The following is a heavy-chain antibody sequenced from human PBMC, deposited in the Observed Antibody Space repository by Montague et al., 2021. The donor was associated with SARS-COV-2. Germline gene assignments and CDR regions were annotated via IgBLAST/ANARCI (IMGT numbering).Heavy chain of an antibody. V-gene: IGHV6-1*01. CDR2: TYYRSKWSN. Sequence: CAISGDSVSSNCVSWNWIRQSPSRGLEWLGRTYYRSKWSNEYALSVKRRITITSDTSKNQLSLQLTSVTPEDTAVYYCTRAVCGIQDYWGQGSLVTVSS. CDR1: GDSVSSNCVS. D-gene: IGHD2-21*01. CDR3: TRAVCGIQDY. J-gene: IGHJ4*02.